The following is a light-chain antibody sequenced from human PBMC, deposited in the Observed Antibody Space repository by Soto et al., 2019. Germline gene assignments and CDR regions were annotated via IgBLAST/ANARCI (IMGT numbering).Light chain of an antibody. V-gene: IGLV2-14*01. Sequence: QSALTQPASVSGSPGQSITISCSGTSSDVGGYNFVSWYQQHPGKAPKLIIYDVSNRPSGVSNRFSGSKSGNTASLTISGLQAEDESDYYCGSYTITGTPVVLGGGTKLTVL. J-gene: IGLJ2*01. CDR1: SSDVGGYNF. CDR3: GSYTITGTPVV. CDR2: DVS.